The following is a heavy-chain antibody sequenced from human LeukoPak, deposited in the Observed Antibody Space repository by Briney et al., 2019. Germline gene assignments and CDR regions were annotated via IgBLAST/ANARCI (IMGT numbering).Heavy chain of an antibody. CDR1: GYTFINYG. Sequence: ASVKLSCQASGYTFINYGLTWVRQAPGQGLEWMGWISAHNGDTNYAQKFQGRVTMTTDTSTTTAYMELGSLRSDDTAVYYCVRNSSSASNGFDIWGEGTRVRLSS. V-gene: IGHV1-18*01. CDR2: ISAHNGDT. CDR3: VRNSSSASNGFDI. J-gene: IGHJ3*02. D-gene: IGHD2/OR15-2a*01.